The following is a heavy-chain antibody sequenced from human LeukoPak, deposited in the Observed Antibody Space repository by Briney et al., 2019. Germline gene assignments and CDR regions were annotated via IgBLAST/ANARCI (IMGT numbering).Heavy chain of an antibody. CDR1: GYSISSGYY. Sequence: SETLSLXCAVSGYSISSGYYWGWIPQPPGKGLEWIGSIYHSGSTYYNPSLKSRVTISVDPSKNQFSLKLSSVTAADTAVYYCASCSSTSNDAFDIWGQGTMVTVSS. CDR2: IYHSGST. V-gene: IGHV4-38-2*01. D-gene: IGHD2-2*01. CDR3: ASCSSTSNDAFDI. J-gene: IGHJ3*02.